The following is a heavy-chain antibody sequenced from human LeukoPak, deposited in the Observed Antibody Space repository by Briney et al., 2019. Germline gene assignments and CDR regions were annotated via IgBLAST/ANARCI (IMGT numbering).Heavy chain of an antibody. CDR3: AREERTGDTLGFDP. Sequence: ASVKVSCKASGYTFTGYYMHWVRQAPGQGLEWMGWINPNSGGTNYAQKFQGRVTMTRDTSTSTVYMELSSLRSEDTAVYYCAREERTGDTLGFDPWGQGTLVTVSS. D-gene: IGHD7-27*01. J-gene: IGHJ5*02. CDR1: GYTFTGYY. V-gene: IGHV1-2*02. CDR2: INPNSGGT.